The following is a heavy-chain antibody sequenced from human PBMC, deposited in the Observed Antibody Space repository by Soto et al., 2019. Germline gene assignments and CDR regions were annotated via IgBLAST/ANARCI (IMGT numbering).Heavy chain of an antibody. Sequence: PSEPLSLTCTVSGDSIIGYYWSWIRQSPGKGLEWIGCIYSSGSTNYNPSLKSRVTLSVDTSKNQFSLKLPSMTAADTAMYYCARSLASAGYTYGNFDSWGQGTLVTVSS. V-gene: IGHV4-59*01. J-gene: IGHJ4*02. CDR2: IYSSGST. CDR1: GDSIIGYY. CDR3: ARSLASAGYTYGNFDS. D-gene: IGHD5-18*01.